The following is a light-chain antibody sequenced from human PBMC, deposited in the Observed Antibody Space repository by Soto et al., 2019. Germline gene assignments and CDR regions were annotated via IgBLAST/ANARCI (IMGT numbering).Light chain of an antibody. CDR3: QQRSSWPPIT. Sequence: EIVLTQSPATLSLSPGERATLSYRASRSVSSYLAWYQQKPGQAPRLLIYDASNRATGIPARFSGSGSGTDLTLTISSLEPEDFAVYYCQQRSSWPPITFGRGTRLEIK. V-gene: IGKV3-11*01. CDR2: DAS. J-gene: IGKJ5*01. CDR1: RSVSSY.